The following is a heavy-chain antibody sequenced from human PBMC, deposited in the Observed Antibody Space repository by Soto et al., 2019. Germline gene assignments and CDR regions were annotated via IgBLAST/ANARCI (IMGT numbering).Heavy chain of an antibody. CDR2: IYYSGNT. V-gene: IGHV4-30-4*01. CDR3: ARGGPGDPYALAI. CDR1: GGSISSGYYY. Sequence: SETLSITCSVSGGSISSGYYYWSWIRQPPGKGLEWIGNIYYSGNTYYNPSLKSRLIISVDTSKNQFYLKVGSVTAADTAVYYCARGGPGDPYALAIRGQGTMVTVSS. J-gene: IGHJ3*02.